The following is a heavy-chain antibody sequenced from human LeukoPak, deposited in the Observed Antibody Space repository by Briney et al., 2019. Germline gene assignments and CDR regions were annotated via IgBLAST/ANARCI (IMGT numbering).Heavy chain of an antibody. J-gene: IGHJ4*02. V-gene: IGHV4-34*01. CDR2: INHSGST. CDR1: GGSFSGYY. Sequence: SETLSLTCAVYGGSFSGYYWSWIRQPPGKGLEWIGEINHSGSTNYNPSLKSRVTISVDTSKNQFSLKLSSVTAADTAVYYCARRPYYYGSGSYYNVWGQGTLVTVSS. CDR3: ARRPYYYGSGSYYNV. D-gene: IGHD3-10*01.